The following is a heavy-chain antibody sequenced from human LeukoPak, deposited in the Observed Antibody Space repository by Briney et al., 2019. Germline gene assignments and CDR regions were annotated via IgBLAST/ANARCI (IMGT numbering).Heavy chain of an antibody. D-gene: IGHD2/OR15-2a*01. CDR1: GFIFSSYA. J-gene: IGHJ4*02. CDR3: AKERAFGTWLGDY. V-gene: IGHV3-23*01. CDR2: ISGSGVGT. Sequence: PGGSLRLSCAASGFIFSSYAMTWVRQAPGKGPEWVSAISGSGVGTYYADSVKGRFTVSRDNSTNTLYLQMNSLRAEDTAVYYCAKERAFGTWLGDYWGQGTPVTVSS.